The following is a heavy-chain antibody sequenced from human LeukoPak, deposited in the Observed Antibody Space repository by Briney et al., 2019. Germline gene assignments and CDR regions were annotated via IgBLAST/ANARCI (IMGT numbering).Heavy chain of an antibody. D-gene: IGHD3-10*01. CDR2: INPNSGGA. Sequence: ASVKVSCKASGYTFTGYYMHWVRQAPGQGLEWMGWINPNSGGAKYAQKFQGRVTMTRDTSISTAYMELSRLRSDDTAVYYCARGVPYYYGSGSGRQCWFDPWGQGTLVTVSS. J-gene: IGHJ5*02. CDR1: GYTFTGYY. V-gene: IGHV1-2*02. CDR3: ARGVPYYYGSGSGRQCWFDP.